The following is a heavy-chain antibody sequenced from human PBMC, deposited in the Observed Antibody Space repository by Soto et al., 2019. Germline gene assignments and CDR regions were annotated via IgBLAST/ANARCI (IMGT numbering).Heavy chain of an antibody. D-gene: IGHD3-9*01. CDR1: GGSISSSSYY. CDR3: ARTDWDGAFDI. J-gene: IGHJ3*02. CDR2: IYYSGST. Sequence: SETLSLTCTVSGGSISSSSYYWGWIRQPPGKGLEWIGSIYYSGSTYYNPSLKSRVTISVDTSKNQFSLKLSSVTAADTAVYYCARTDWDGAFDIWGQGTMVTVSS. V-gene: IGHV4-39*01.